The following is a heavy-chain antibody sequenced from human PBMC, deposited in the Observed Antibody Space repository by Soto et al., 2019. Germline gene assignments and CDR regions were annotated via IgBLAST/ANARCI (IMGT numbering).Heavy chain of an antibody. D-gene: IGHD3-9*01. CDR3: AKDPRLDILTGPFDY. CDR1: GFTFSSYG. V-gene: IGHV3-30*18. Sequence: QVQLVESGGGVVQPGRSLRLSCAASGFTFSSYGMHWVRQAPGKGLGWVAVISYDGSNKYYADSVKGRFTISRDNSKNTLYLQMNSLRAEDTAVYYCAKDPRLDILTGPFDYWGQGTLVTVSS. J-gene: IGHJ4*02. CDR2: ISYDGSNK.